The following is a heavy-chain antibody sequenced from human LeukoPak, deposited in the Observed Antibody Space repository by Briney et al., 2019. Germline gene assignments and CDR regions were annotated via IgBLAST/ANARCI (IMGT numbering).Heavy chain of an antibody. Sequence: SESLSLTCTVSGGSIRSYYWSWIRQPPGKGLEWIGYICFSGSTSYNPSLKSRVTISVDRSKNQFSLKLSSVAAADTVVYYCARSYDTNFDYWGQGTMVTVSS. J-gene: IGHJ4*02. CDR1: GGSIRSYY. CDR2: ICFSGST. D-gene: IGHD3-3*01. V-gene: IGHV4-59*01. CDR3: ARSYDTNFDY.